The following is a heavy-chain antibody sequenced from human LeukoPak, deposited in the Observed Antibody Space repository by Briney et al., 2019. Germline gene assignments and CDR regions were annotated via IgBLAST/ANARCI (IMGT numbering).Heavy chain of an antibody. Sequence: GASVRVSCTASGYTFTGYYMHWVRQAPGQGLEWMGWINPNSGGTNYAQKFQGRVTMTRDTSISTAYMELSRLRSDDTAVYYCARDTAMVSFDYWGQGTLVTVSS. J-gene: IGHJ4*02. V-gene: IGHV1-2*02. CDR2: INPNSGGT. CDR1: GYTFTGYY. D-gene: IGHD5-18*01. CDR3: ARDTAMVSFDY.